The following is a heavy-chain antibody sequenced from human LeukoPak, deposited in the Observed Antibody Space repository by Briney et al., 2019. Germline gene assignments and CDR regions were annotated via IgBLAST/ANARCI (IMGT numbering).Heavy chain of an antibody. CDR2: ISYDGSNK. J-gene: IGHJ6*04. CDR1: GFTFSSYA. D-gene: IGHD4-17*01. Sequence: PGGSLRLSCAASGFTFSSYAMHWVRQAPGKGLEGVAVISYDGSNKYYADSVKGRFTISRDNSKNTLYLQMNSLRAEDTAVYYCARDEDYGDYVRYYYYGMDVWGKGTTVTVSS. CDR3: ARDEDYGDYVRYYYYGMDV. V-gene: IGHV3-30*04.